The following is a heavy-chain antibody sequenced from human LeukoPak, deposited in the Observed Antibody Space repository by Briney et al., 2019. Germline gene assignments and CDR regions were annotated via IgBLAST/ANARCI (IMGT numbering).Heavy chain of an antibody. V-gene: IGHV4-59*10. J-gene: IGHJ6*03. CDR3: ARALQGATGYYYYYMDV. CDR2: IYTSGST. CDR1: GGSFSGYY. Sequence: SETLSLTCAVYGGSFSGYYWSWIRQPAGKGLEWIGRIYTSGSTNYNPSLKSRVTISVDTSKNQFSLKLSSVTAADTAVYYCARALQGATGYYYYYMDVWGKGTTVTISS. D-gene: IGHD1-26*01.